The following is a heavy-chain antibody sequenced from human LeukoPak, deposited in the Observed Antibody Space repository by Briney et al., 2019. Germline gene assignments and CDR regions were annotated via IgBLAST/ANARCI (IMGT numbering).Heavy chain of an antibody. V-gene: IGHV3-7*01. CDR1: GFTFSSYW. CDR3: ARGYCTNGVCYHFDY. Sequence: PGGSLRLSCAASGFTFSSYWMSWVRQAPGKGLEGVAHIKQDGSEKYYVDSVKGRFTISRDNAKNSLYLKMNSLRAEDTAVYYCARGYCTNGVCYHFDYWGQGTLVTVSS. D-gene: IGHD2-8*01. CDR2: IKQDGSEK. J-gene: IGHJ4*02.